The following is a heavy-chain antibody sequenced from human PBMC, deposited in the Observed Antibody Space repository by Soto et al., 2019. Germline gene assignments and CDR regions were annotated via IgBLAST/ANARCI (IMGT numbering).Heavy chain of an antibody. D-gene: IGHD3-3*01. CDR2: IKQDGSEK. V-gene: IGHV3-7*01. J-gene: IGHJ6*02. CDR3: ARYDFWSGYSPRAYYYYYGMDV. Sequence: PGGSLRPSCAASGFTFSSYWMSWVRQAPGKGLEWVANIKQDGSEKYYVDSVKGRFTISRDNAKNSLYLQMNSLRAEDTAVYYCARYDFWSGYSPRAYYYYYGMDVWGQGTTVTVSS. CDR1: GFTFSSYW.